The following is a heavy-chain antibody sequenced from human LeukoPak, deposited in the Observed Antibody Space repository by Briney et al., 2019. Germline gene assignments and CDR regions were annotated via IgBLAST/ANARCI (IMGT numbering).Heavy chain of an antibody. V-gene: IGHV4-4*07. D-gene: IGHD3-10*01. Sequence: SETLSLTCSVSDDSITIYYWSWIRQPAGKGLEWIGRIYTSGSTTYNPSLKSRVTMSVDTSKNQFSLKLSSVTAADTAVYYCARDSGTTGEVKFDPWGQGTLVTVSS. J-gene: IGHJ5*02. CDR1: DDSITIYY. CDR2: IYTSGST. CDR3: ARDSGTTGEVKFDP.